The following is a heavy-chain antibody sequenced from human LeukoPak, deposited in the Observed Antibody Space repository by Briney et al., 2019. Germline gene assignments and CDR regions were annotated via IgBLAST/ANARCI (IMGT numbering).Heavy chain of an antibody. CDR3: ARGYGSGSYYAFDI. CDR2: IYSGGST. CDR1: GFTVSSNY. V-gene: IGHV3-53*05. Sequence: PGGSLRLSCAASGFTVSSNYMSWVRQAPGKGLEWVSVIYSGGSTYYADSVKGRFTISRDNSKNTLYLQMNSLRAEDTAVYYCARGYGSGSYYAFDIWGQGTMVTVSS. D-gene: IGHD3-10*01. J-gene: IGHJ3*02.